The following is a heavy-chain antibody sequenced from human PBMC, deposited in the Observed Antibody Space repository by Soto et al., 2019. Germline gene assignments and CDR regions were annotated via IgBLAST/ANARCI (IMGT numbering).Heavy chain of an antibody. Sequence: VGSLRLSCAASGFMFNNYAMSWVRQAPGKGLEWVSTVSVSGGTTYYADSLKGRFTISRDNSKKTVYLQMNRLRADDTAIYYCAKGLYYYDSSGYRLFDYCGQGTLVTVSS. D-gene: IGHD3-22*01. CDR2: VSVSGGTT. CDR1: GFMFNNYA. J-gene: IGHJ4*02. CDR3: AKGLYYYDSSGYRLFDY. V-gene: IGHV3-23*01.